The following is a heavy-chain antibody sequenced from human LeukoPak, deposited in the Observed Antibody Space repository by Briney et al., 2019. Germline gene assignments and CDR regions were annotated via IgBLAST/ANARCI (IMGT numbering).Heavy chain of an antibody. CDR3: ARDQGFVIVGAHFDY. CDR2: INPSGGST. V-gene: IGHV1-46*01. J-gene: IGHJ4*02. Sequence: ASVKVSCKASGYTFTGYYMHWVRQAPGQGLEWMGIINPSGGSTSYAQKFQGRVTMTRDMSTSTVYMELSSLRSEDTAVYYCARDQGFVIVGAHFDYWGQGTLVTVSS. D-gene: IGHD1-26*01. CDR1: GYTFTGYY.